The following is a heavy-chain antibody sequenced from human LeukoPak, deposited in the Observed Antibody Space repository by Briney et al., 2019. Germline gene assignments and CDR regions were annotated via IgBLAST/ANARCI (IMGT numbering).Heavy chain of an antibody. D-gene: IGHD6-19*01. CDR2: IYYTGST. V-gene: IGHV4-39*01. Sequence: SETLSLTCSVSGGPISSGVYYWGWIRQPPGKGLEWIGSIYYTGSTYYKPSLKSRVTISVDTSKNQFSLKLSSVTAADTAVYYCARQKGGVAGLKYYFDFWGQGTLVTVSS. CDR1: GGPISSGVYY. J-gene: IGHJ4*02. CDR3: ARQKGGVAGLKYYFDF.